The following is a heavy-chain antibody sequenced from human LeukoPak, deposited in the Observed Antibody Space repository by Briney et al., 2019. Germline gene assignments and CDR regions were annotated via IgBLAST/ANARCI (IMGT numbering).Heavy chain of an antibody. CDR3: AKVRSGSSSWALRVFDY. V-gene: IGHV3-23*01. J-gene: IGHJ4*02. CDR1: GFTFSRFW. CDR2: ISPAGGTT. D-gene: IGHD6-13*01. Sequence: PGGSLRLSCAASGFTFSRFWMSWLRQLPGGGLEWVSTISPAGGTTYYADSMKGRFTISRDNSKSTLYLQMNSLRVEDTAVYYCAKVRSGSSSWALRVFDYWGQGALVTVSS.